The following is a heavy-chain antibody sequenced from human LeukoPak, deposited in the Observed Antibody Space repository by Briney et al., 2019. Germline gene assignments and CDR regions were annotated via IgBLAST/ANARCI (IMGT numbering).Heavy chain of an antibody. Sequence: PSETLSLTCTVSGGSISSGSYYWSWIRQPAGKGLEWIGRIYTSGSTNYNPSLKSRVTISVDTSKNQFSLKLSSVTAADTAVYYCARVLGGNPGYWGQGTLVTVSS. D-gene: IGHD4-23*01. CDR2: IYTSGST. CDR3: ARVLGGNPGY. CDR1: GGSISSGSYY. V-gene: IGHV4-61*02. J-gene: IGHJ4*02.